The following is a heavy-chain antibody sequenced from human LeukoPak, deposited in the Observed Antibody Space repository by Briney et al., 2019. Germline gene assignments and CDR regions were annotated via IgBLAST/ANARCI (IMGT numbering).Heavy chain of an antibody. D-gene: IGHD2-2*01. V-gene: IGHV4-4*07. Sequence: NPSETLSLTCAVYGGSFSGYYWSWIRQPAGKGLEWIGRIYTSGSTNYNPSLKSRVTMSVDTSKNQFSLKLSSVTAADTAVYYCARDGSLVPAWQPNWFDPWGQGTLVTVSS. CDR3: ARDGSLVPAWQPNWFDP. CDR2: IYTSGST. J-gene: IGHJ5*02. CDR1: GGSFSGYY.